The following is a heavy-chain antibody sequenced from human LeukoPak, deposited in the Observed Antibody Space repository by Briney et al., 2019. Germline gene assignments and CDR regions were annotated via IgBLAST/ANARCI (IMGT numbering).Heavy chain of an antibody. CDR2: IKTKRKSDAT. Sequence: GGSLRLSCEASGFILGGFDVHWVRQAYGKGLEWVGRIKTKRKSDATAYAESVKGRFTLYRDDSKNTGYLQMDSLRTEDTAVYYCTRRDCTTFQWFSFDYWGEGILVTVSS. CDR3: TRRDCTTFQWFSFDY. CDR1: GFILGGFD. D-gene: IGHD2/OR15-2a*01. J-gene: IGHJ4*02. V-gene: IGHV3-73*01.